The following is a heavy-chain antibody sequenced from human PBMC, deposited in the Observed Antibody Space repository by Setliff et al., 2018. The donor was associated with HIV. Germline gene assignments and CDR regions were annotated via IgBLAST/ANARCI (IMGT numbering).Heavy chain of an antibody. J-gene: IGHJ2*01. D-gene: IGHD3-22*01. Sequence: SETLSLTCTVSGDSISTYCWIWIRQPPGKGLEWIGYIYTSGSTNYNPSLKSRVTMSVDTSKNHFSLKLSSVTAADTAVYYCACLSSGSDWYFDLWGRGTLVTVSS. CDR1: GDSISTYC. CDR2: IYTSGST. CDR3: ACLSSGSDWYFDL. V-gene: IGHV4-4*09.